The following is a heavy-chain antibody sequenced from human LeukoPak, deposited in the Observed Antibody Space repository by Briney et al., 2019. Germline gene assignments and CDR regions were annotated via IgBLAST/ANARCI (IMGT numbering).Heavy chain of an antibody. D-gene: IGHD3-9*01. V-gene: IGHV1-69*04. J-gene: IGHJ6*02. CDR2: IIPILGIT. Sequence: GASVKVSCKASGGTFSNYAISWVRQAPGQGLEWMGRIIPILGITNYAQKLQGRVTMTTDTSTSTAYMELRSLRSDDTAVYYCAREPAPLRYFDWLSHPSPPYGMDVWGQGTTVTVSS. CDR3: AREPAPLRYFDWLSHPSPPYGMDV. CDR1: GGTFSNYA.